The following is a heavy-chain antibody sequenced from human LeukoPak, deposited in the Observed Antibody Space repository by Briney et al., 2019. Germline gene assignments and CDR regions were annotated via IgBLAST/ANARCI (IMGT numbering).Heavy chain of an antibody. J-gene: IGHJ4*02. CDR2: IYPGDSDA. D-gene: IGHD2-21*02. Sequence: GESLKISCKGSGYSFTSYWIGWVRQMPGKGLKWMGIIYPGDSDARYSPSFQGQVTISADKSISTAYLQWSSLKASDTAMYYCARSYCGGDCSHTPYYFDYWGQGALVTVSS. CDR1: GYSFTSYW. CDR3: ARSYCGGDCSHTPYYFDY. V-gene: IGHV5-51*01.